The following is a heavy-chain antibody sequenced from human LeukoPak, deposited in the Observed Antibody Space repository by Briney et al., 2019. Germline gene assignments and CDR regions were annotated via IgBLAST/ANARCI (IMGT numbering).Heavy chain of an antibody. Sequence: ASVKVSCKASGGTFSSYAICWVRQAPGQGLEWMGGIIPIFGTANYAQKFQGRVTITADESTSTAYMELSSLRSEDTAVYYCARDGPQLDGYNLYWGQGTLVTVSS. V-gene: IGHV1-69*13. CDR1: GGTFSSYA. CDR2: IIPIFGTA. J-gene: IGHJ4*02. CDR3: ARDGPQLDGYNLY. D-gene: IGHD5-24*01.